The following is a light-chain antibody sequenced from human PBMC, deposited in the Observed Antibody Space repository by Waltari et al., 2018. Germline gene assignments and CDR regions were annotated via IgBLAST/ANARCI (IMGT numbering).Light chain of an antibody. V-gene: IGLV1-47*01. CDR3: AAWDDSLSGLV. CDR1: SSNIGSNY. Sequence: QSVLTQPPSASGTPGQKVTIPCNGSSSNIGSNYVSWYQQLPGTAPKLLIFKNNQRPSGVPDRFSDSKSGTSASLAINGLRSEDEADYYCAAWDDSLSGLVLGGGTKVTVL. CDR2: KNN. J-gene: IGLJ3*02.